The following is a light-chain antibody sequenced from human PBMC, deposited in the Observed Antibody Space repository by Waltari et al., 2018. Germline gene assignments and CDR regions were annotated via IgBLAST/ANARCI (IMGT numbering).Light chain of an antibody. J-gene: IGLJ3*02. CDR2: VNSDGSH. Sequence: QLVLTQSPSVSASLGASVKLTCTLSSGHSSNIIAWLQQQPGKGPRYLMKVNSDGSHRKGDEIPDRFSGSSSGAERYLTISSLQSEDEADYYCETGGHGTWVFGGGTKLTVL. V-gene: IGLV4-69*01. CDR1: SGHSSNI. CDR3: ETGGHGTWV.